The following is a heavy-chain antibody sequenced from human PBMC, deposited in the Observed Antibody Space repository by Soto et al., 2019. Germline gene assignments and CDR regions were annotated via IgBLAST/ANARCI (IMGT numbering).Heavy chain of an antibody. J-gene: IGHJ6*02. D-gene: IGHD2-8*01. Sequence: GGSLRLSCAASGFTFSIYWMHWVRQAPGKGLVGVSRINSDGSRTTYADSVKGRFTISRDNAKNTLYLQMNSLRAEDTAVYYCARDPYCTKGVWYHPVWGQGTRVTVAS. CDR3: ARDPYCTKGVWYHPV. CDR2: INSDGSRT. V-gene: IGHV3-74*01. CDR1: GFTFSIYW.